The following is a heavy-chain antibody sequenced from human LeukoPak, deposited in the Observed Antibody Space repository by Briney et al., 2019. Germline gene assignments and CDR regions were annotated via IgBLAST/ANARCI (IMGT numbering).Heavy chain of an antibody. CDR1: GGTFSSYA. CDR3: ASLSIAARPSDY. Sequence: GASVKVSCKASGGTFSSYAISWVRQAPGQGLEWMGGIIPIFGTANYAQKFQGRVTITADESTSTAYMELSSLRSEDTAVYYCASLSIAARPSDYWGQGTLVTVSS. CDR2: IIPIFGTA. D-gene: IGHD6-6*01. J-gene: IGHJ4*02. V-gene: IGHV1-69*13.